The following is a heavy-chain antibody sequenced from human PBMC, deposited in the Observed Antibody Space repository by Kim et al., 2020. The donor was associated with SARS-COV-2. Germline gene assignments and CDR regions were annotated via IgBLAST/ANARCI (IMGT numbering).Heavy chain of an antibody. CDR1: GYSISSGYY. CDR2: IYHSGST. D-gene: IGHD5-18*01. CDR3: ASSGYSYGYYFDY. V-gene: IGHV4-38-2*02. J-gene: IGHJ4*02. Sequence: SETLSLTCTVSGYSISSGYYWGWIRQPPGTGLEWIGSIYHSGSTYYNPSLKSRVTISVDTSKNQFSLKLSSVTAADTAVYYCASSGYSYGYYFDYWGQGTLVTVSS.